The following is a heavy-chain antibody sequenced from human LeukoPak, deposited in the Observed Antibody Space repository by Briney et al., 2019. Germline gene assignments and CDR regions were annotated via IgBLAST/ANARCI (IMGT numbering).Heavy chain of an antibody. CDR2: IYYSGTT. CDR1: GGSISSYY. CDR3: AKGAGGFSYYNWFDP. J-gene: IGHJ5*02. V-gene: IGHV4-39*07. D-gene: IGHD5-18*01. Sequence: SETLSLTCTVSGGSISSYYWGWIRQPPGKGLEWIGSIYYSGTTHYSPSLEGRVTISVGTSKNQFSLKLASVTAADTAIYYCAKGAGGFSYYNWFDPWGQGTLVTVSS.